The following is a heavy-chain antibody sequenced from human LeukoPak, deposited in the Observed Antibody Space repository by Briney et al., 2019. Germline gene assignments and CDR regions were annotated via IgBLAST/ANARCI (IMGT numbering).Heavy chain of an antibody. V-gene: IGHV1-3*01. D-gene: IGHD1-14*01. CDR1: GYRFTGYN. CDR2: INAENGDT. J-gene: IGHJ4*02. Sequence: ASVKVSCKASGYRFTGYNIDWVRQAPGQRPEWMGRINAENGDTKYSQKFQGRVTITRDAFASTSYMELSSLRSEDTAVYYCARDQYNVIDSWGQGTLVTVSS. CDR3: ARDQYNVIDS.